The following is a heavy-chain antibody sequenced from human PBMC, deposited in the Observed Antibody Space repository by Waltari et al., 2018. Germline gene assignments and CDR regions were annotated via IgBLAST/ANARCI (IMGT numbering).Heavy chain of an antibody. CDR3: ASLNWNPGAYVDY. Sequence: QLQLQESGTGLVKPSETLSLTCTVSGGSISRSSYYWGWIRPPPGKGLEWVGSRYYCESTYNNPSLKIRVTISVDTSKNQFSLKLSSVTAADTAVYYCASLNWNPGAYVDYWGQGTLVTVSS. V-gene: IGHV4-39*07. CDR1: GGSISRSSYY. CDR2: RYYCEST. J-gene: IGHJ4*02. D-gene: IGHD1-20*01.